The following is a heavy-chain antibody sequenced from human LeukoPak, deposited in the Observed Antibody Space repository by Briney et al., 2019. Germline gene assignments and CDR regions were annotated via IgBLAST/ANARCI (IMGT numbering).Heavy chain of an antibody. V-gene: IGHV4-39*01. CDR2: LHYSGTP. CDR1: DDSISSNSYY. CDR3: MRGDDSYKLGNF. Sequence: SETLTLTCIVSDDSISSNSYYWNWIRQPPGKGLEWVASLHYSGTPYYNPSLSRRISIFADTSKRQLSLKMTSVTASDTGVYYCMRGDDSYKLGNFWRQGALVTVSS. J-gene: IGHJ4*02. D-gene: IGHD7-27*01.